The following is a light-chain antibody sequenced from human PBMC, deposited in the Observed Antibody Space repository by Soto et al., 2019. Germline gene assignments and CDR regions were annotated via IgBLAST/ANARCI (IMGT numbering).Light chain of an antibody. V-gene: IGKV1-5*01. Sequence: DIQVTQSSCTLSXXXXXXXXXXXRASQSISRWLTWYQQKPGKAPKLLIYEASNLESGVPSRFSGSGSGTEFTLTIGGLQPDDFATYYCQQFNSYPITFGQGTRWRL. CDR2: EAS. CDR3: QQFNSYPIT. CDR1: QSISRW. J-gene: IGKJ5*01.